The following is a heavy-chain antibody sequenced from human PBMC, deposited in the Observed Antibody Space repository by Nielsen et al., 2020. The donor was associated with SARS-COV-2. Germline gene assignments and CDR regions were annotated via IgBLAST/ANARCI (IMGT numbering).Heavy chain of an antibody. D-gene: IGHD2-2*01. V-gene: IGHV3-11*05. CDR3: AREIPGGVVDLDV. CDR1: GFTFSDSY. J-gene: IGHJ4*02. CDR2: IRDNGSST. Sequence: GGSLRLSCAASGFTFSDSYMSWIRQAPGKGLEWVGHIRDNGSSTKLADSVKGRFTISRDNTKNSLYLQMNSLRGDDTAVYYCAREIPGGVVDLDVWGRGTLVTVSS.